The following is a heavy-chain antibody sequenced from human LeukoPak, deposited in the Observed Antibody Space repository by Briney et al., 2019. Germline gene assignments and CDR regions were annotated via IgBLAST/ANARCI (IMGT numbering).Heavy chain of an antibody. CDR1: GYTFTSYD. CDR2: MNPNSGNT. V-gene: IGHV1-8*01. Sequence: ASVKVSCKASGYTFTSYDINWVRQATGQGLEWMGWMNPNSGNTGYAQKFQGRVTMTRNTSISTAYMELSSLRAEDTAVYYCARDAMEMATIWGSYYYYYYMDVWGKGTTVTVSS. J-gene: IGHJ6*03. CDR3: ARDAMEMATIWGSYYYYYYMDV. D-gene: IGHD5-24*01.